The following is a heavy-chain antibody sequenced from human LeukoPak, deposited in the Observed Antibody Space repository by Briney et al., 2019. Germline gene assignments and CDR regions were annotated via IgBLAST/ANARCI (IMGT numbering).Heavy chain of an antibody. CDR3: ARETGYSSKRIDY. J-gene: IGHJ4*02. CDR1: GFTFSSYW. CDR2: ISYDGSNK. Sequence: GGSLRLSCAASGFTFSSYWMSWVRQAPGKGLEWVAVISYDGSNKYYADSVKGRFTISRDNSKNTLYLQMNSLRAEDTAVYYCARETGYSSKRIDYWGQGTLVTVSS. D-gene: IGHD6-13*01. V-gene: IGHV3-30*03.